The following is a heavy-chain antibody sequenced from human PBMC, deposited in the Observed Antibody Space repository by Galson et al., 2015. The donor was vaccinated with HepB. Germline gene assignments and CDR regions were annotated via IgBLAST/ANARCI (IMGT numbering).Heavy chain of an antibody. CDR1: GYTFTNYA. V-gene: IGHV1-3*01. CDR3: ARAGSIAARRGFDY. CDR2: INAGNGNT. J-gene: IGHJ4*02. Sequence: SVKVSCKASGYTFTNYAMHWVRQAPGQRLEWMGWINAGNGNTKYSQKFQGRVTITRDTSASTAYMELSSLRSEDTAVYYCARAGSIAARRGFDYWGQGTLVTVSS. D-gene: IGHD6-6*01.